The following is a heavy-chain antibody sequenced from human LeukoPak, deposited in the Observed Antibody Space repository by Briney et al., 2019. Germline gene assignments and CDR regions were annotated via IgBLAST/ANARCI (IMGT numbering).Heavy chain of an antibody. V-gene: IGHV3-23*01. CDR1: GFTFSSYA. J-gene: IGHJ4*02. CDR3: AKASTRGCGDYAHLDY. Sequence: PGGSLRLSCAASGFTFSSYAMSWVRQAPGKGLEWASAISGSGGSTYYADSVKGRFTISRDNSKNTLYLQMNSLRAEDAAVYYCAKASTRGCGDYAHLDYWGQGTLVTVSS. CDR2: ISGSGGST. D-gene: IGHD4-17*01.